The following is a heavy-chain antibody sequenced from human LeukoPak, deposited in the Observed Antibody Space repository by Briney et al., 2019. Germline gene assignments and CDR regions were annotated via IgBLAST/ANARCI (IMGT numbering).Heavy chain of an antibody. CDR2: MNPNSGNT. CDR1: GYTFTSYD. D-gene: IGHD2-21*02. Sequence: ASVKVSCKASGYTFTSYDINWVRQATGQGLEWMGWMNPNSGNTGYAQKFQGRVTITRNTSISTAYMELSSLRSEDTAVYYCARVVTGHYAFDIWGQGTMVTVSS. J-gene: IGHJ3*02. V-gene: IGHV1-8*03. CDR3: ARVVTGHYAFDI.